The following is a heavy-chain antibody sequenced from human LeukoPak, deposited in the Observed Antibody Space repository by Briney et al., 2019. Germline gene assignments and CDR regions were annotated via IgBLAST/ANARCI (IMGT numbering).Heavy chain of an antibody. J-gene: IGHJ6*02. Sequence: SQTLSLTCAISGDSVSSNSAAWNWIRQSPSRGLEWLGRTYYRSKWYNDYAVSVKSRITINPDTSKNQFSLQLNSVTPEDTAVYYCARVVRHGSGSPALFYYYGMDVSGQGTTVTVYS. D-gene: IGHD3-10*01. CDR1: GDSVSSNSAA. V-gene: IGHV6-1*01. CDR2: TYYRSKWYN. CDR3: ARVVRHGSGSPALFYYYGMDV.